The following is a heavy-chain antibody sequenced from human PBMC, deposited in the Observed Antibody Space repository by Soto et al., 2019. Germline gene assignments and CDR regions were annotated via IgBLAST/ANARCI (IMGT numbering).Heavy chain of an antibody. J-gene: IGHJ5*02. CDR3: ARDHDSSAFDP. D-gene: IGHD3-22*01. CDR2: ISSSSRTI. V-gene: IGHV3-48*02. Sequence: EVQLVESGGGLVQPGGSLRLSCAASGFTFSNYSMNWVRQAPGKGLEWVSYISSSSRTIYYADSGKGRFTISRDNAKNSLYLQMNGLRDEDTAVYYCARDHDSSAFDPWGQGTLVTVSS. CDR1: GFTFSNYS.